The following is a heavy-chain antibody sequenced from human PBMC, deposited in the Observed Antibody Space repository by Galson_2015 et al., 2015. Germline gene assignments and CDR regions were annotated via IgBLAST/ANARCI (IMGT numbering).Heavy chain of an antibody. V-gene: IGHV3-15*01. CDR1: GFTFTSAY. CDR3: VTDVPAVGAGECDY. D-gene: IGHD1-26*01. CDR2: IKSKGAGGAT. Sequence: SLRLSCAASGFTFTSAYMSWIRQAPGKGLEWVAQIKSKGAGGATDYAAPVRGRFTISRDDSTATIHLQMNSLQTEDTAMYYCVTDVPAVGAGECDYWGQGTLVTVSS. J-gene: IGHJ4*02.